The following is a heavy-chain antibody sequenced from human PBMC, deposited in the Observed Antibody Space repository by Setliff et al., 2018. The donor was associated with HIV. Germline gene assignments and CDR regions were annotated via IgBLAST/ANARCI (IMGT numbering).Heavy chain of an antibody. D-gene: IGHD4-17*01. CDR2: IYYNGNT. CDR3: AREIYGGNSRPFDY. Sequence: PSETLSLTCAVYGGSFSGYYWSWIRQAPGKGLEWIGYIYYNGNTNYNPSLKSRITISVDTSKNQFSLKLTSVTAADTAVYYCAREIYGGNSRPFDYWGQGTLVTAPQ. J-gene: IGHJ4*02. V-gene: IGHV4-59*01. CDR1: GGSFSGYY.